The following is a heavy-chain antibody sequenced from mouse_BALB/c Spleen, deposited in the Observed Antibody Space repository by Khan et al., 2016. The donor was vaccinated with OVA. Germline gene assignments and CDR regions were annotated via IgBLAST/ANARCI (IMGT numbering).Heavy chain of an antibody. CDR3: AKSNYGSYWYFDV. CDR1: GYTFIRYY. CDR2: IYPGDGRT. V-gene: IGHV1S56*01. D-gene: IGHD1-1*01. J-gene: IGHJ1*03. Sequence: QVQLQQSGPEVVKPGASVKMSCKASGYTFIRYYIHWVKQRPGQGLEWIGWIYPGDGRTKYNEKFKGKTTLTADKSSSIAYMLLSSLTSEDSAINFCAKSNYGSYWYFDVWGKGTTVAVSS.